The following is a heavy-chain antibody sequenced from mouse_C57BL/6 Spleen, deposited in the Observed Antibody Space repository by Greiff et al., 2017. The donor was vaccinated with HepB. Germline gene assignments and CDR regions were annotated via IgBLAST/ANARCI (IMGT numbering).Heavy chain of an antibody. D-gene: IGHD3-2*02. Sequence: VQLQQSGPVLVKPGASVKMSCKASGYTFTDYYMNWVKQSHGKSLEWIGVINPYNGGTSYNQKFKGKATLTVDKSSSTAYMELNSLTSEDSAVYYFARSSSGYPFDYWGQGTTLTVSS. CDR3: ARSSSGYPFDY. CDR2: INPYNGGT. V-gene: IGHV1-19*01. CDR1: GYTFTDYY. J-gene: IGHJ2*01.